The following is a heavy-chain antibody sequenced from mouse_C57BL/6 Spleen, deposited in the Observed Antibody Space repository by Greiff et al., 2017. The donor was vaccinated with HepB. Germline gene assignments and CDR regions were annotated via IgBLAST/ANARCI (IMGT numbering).Heavy chain of an antibody. CDR1: GFTFSDYG. J-gene: IGHJ1*03. D-gene: IGHD1-1*01. V-gene: IGHV5-17*01. Sequence: EVMLVESGGGLVKPGGSLKLSCAASGFTFSDYGMHWVRQAPEKGLEWVAYISSGSSTIYYADTVKGRVTISRDNAKNTLFLQMTSLRSEDTAMYYCARPPSNYYGSSYWNFDVWGTGTTVTVSS. CDR2: ISSGSSTI. CDR3: ARPPSNYYGSSYWNFDV.